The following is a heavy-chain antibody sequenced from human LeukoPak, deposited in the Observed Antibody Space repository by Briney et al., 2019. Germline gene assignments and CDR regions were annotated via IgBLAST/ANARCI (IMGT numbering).Heavy chain of an antibody. D-gene: IGHD5-24*01. CDR2: INPNSGGT. Sequence: ASVKVSCKASGYTFTGYYMHWVRQAPGQGLEWMGWINPNSGGTNYAQKFQGRVTMTRDTSISTAYMELSRLRSDDTAVYYCATDPLEMATAEFDYWGQGTLVNVSS. CDR3: ATDPLEMATAEFDY. J-gene: IGHJ4*02. V-gene: IGHV1-2*02. CDR1: GYTFTGYY.